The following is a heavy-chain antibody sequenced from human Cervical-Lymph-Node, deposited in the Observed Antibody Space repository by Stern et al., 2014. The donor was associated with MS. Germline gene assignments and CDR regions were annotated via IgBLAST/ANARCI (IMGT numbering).Heavy chain of an antibody. CDR1: GDSISRKSNY. Sequence: QLQLQESGPGLVKPSQTLSLTCTVSGDSISRKSNYWSWIRQPAGKGLEWIGRIYASGSANYNPSLKSRVTISIDTSKNQFSLQLNSVTTADTAVYYCASGWGFDYWGQGTLVAVSS. CDR2: IYASGSA. J-gene: IGHJ4*02. D-gene: IGHD6-19*01. CDR3: ASGWGFDY. V-gene: IGHV4-61*02.